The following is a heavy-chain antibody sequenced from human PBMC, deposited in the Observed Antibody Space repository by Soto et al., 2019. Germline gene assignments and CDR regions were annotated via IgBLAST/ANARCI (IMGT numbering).Heavy chain of an antibody. J-gene: IGHJ6*03. CDR3: ARGRVVPAAIILGDCYYYMDV. CDR1: GYTFTSYG. V-gene: IGHV1-18*01. Sequence: ASVKVSCKASGYTFTSYGISWVRQAPGQGLEWMGWISAYNGNTNYAQKLQGRVTMTTDTSTSTAYMELRSLRSDDTAVYYCARGRVVPAAIILGDCYYYMDVWGKGTTVTVSS. D-gene: IGHD2-2*02. CDR2: ISAYNGNT.